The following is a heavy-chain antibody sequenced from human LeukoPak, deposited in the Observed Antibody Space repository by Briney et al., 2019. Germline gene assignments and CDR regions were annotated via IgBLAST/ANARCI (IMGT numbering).Heavy chain of an antibody. J-gene: IGHJ4*02. CDR3: ARNDSSGYFDY. V-gene: IGHV4-38-2*01. D-gene: IGHD3-22*01. CDR2: VYHSGST. CDR1: DYSISIGNY. Sequence: SETLSLTCAVSDYSISIGNYWGWIRQPPGKGLEWIGGVYHSGSTHYRPSLKSRVTISVDTSKNQFSLKLSSVTAADTAVYYCARNDSSGYFDYWGQGTLVTVSS.